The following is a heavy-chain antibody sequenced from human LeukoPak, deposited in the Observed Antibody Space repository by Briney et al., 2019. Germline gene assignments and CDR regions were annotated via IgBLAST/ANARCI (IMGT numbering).Heavy chain of an antibody. V-gene: IGHV4-59*01. Sequence: SETLSLTCTVSGGSISSYYWSWIRQPPGKGLEWIGYIYYSGSTNYNPSLKSRVTISVDTSKNQFSLKLSSVTAADTAVYYCARGAKQLELRGWFDLWGQGTLVTVSS. CDR1: GGSISSYY. J-gene: IGHJ5*02. CDR3: ARGAKQLELRGWFDL. CDR2: IYYSGST. D-gene: IGHD1-7*01.